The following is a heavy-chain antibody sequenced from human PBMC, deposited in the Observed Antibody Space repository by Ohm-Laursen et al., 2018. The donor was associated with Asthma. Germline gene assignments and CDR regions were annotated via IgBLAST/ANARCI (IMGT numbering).Heavy chain of an antibody. J-gene: IGHJ4*02. CDR2: INHSGST. CDR1: GGSFSGYY. Sequence: GTLSLTCAVYGGSFSGYYWSWIRQPPGKGLEWIGEINHSGSTNYNPSLKSRVTISVDTSKNQFPLKLSSVTAADTVVYYCARGGGMTTVTTVNRGWHLPRKFDYWGQGTLVTVSS. CDR3: ARGGGMTTVTTVNRGWHLPRKFDY. V-gene: IGHV4-34*01. D-gene: IGHD4-17*01.